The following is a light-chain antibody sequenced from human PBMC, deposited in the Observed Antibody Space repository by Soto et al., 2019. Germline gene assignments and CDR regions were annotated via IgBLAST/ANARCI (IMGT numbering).Light chain of an antibody. Sequence: DIQMTQSPSSLSASVGDTVTITCRASQSISVHLNWYQQKPGKVPKLLIYAASNLHSGVPSRFSGSRSETDFALTISSLQPEDFATYYCQQSFITPYTFGQGTRLEIK. CDR3: QQSFITPYT. CDR1: QSISVH. V-gene: IGKV1-39*01. J-gene: IGKJ2*01. CDR2: AAS.